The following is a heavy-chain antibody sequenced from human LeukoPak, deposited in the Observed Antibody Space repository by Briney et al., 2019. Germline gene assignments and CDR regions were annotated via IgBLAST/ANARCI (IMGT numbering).Heavy chain of an antibody. J-gene: IGHJ4*02. CDR3: ARSITMIVVVEGTHFDY. D-gene: IGHD3-22*01. CDR2: ISAYNGNT. CDR1: GYTFTDYY. V-gene: IGHV1-18*04. Sequence: ASVTVSCKASGYTFTDYYLHWVRQAPGQGLEWMGWISAYNGNTNYAQKLQGRVTMTTDTSTSTAYMELRSLRSDDTAVYYCARSITMIVVVEGTHFDYWGQGTLVTVSS.